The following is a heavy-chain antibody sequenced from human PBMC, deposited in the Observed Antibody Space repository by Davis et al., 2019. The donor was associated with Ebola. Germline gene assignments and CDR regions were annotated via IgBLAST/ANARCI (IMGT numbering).Heavy chain of an antibody. Sequence: ASVKVSCKASGYTFTSYGISWVRQAPGQGLEWMGRINPNSGGTNYAQKFQGRVTMTRDTSISTAYMELSRLRSDDTAVYYCARDLNDPSIDIVVVVAATPDYYGMDVWGKGTTVTVSS. D-gene: IGHD2-15*01. CDR1: GYTFTSYG. V-gene: IGHV1-2*06. CDR3: ARDLNDPSIDIVVVVAATPDYYGMDV. CDR2: INPNSGGT. J-gene: IGHJ6*04.